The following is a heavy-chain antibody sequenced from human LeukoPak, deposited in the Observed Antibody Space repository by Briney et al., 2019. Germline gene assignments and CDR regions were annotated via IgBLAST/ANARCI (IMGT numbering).Heavy chain of an antibody. CDR1: GFTFSAYA. D-gene: IGHD3-10*01. Sequence: GGSLRLSCAASGFTFSAYAMSWVRQAPGKGLEWVSAITGSGDDTYYADSVKGRFTISRDSSRNTLYLQMKSLRAEDTAVYYCAKYTPANYYGSGSLFDYWGQGALVTVSS. CDR3: AKYTPANYYGSGSLFDY. V-gene: IGHV3-23*01. CDR2: ITGSGDDT. J-gene: IGHJ4*02.